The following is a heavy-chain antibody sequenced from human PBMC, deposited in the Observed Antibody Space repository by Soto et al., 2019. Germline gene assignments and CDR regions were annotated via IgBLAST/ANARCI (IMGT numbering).Heavy chain of an antibody. CDR1: GFTFDDYA. J-gene: IGHJ6*02. CDR2: ISWNSGSI. D-gene: IGHD6-19*01. V-gene: IGHV3-9*01. CDR3: AKDYSSGWAPHYYYYYGMDV. Sequence: LRLSCAASGFTFDDYAMHCVLQAPVKCLEWVSGISWNSGSIGYADSVKGRFAISRDNAKNSLYLQMNSLRAEDTALYYCAKDYSSGWAPHYYYYYGMDVWGQGTTVTVSS.